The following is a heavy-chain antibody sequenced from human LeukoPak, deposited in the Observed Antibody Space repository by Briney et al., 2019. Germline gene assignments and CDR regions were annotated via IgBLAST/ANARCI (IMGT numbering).Heavy chain of an antibody. J-gene: IGHJ4*02. CDR2: IRYDGSNK. CDR3: ASVSRWLQLQGGY. CDR1: GLTFSSYG. V-gene: IGHV3-30*02. Sequence: GGSLRLSCAASGLTFSSYGMHWVRQAPGKGLEWVAFIRYDGSNKYYADSVKGRFTISRDNSKNTLYLQMNSLRAEDTAVYYCASVSRWLQLQGGYWGQGTLVTVSS. D-gene: IGHD5-24*01.